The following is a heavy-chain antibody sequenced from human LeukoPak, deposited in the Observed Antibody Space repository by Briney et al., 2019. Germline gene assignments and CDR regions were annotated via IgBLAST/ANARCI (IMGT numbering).Heavy chain of an antibody. CDR3: VSFYETY. V-gene: IGHV3-74*01. CDR1: GNYW. J-gene: IGHJ4*02. CDR2: INSDGSWT. Sequence: GGSLRLSCAASGNYWMHWVRQVPGKGLVWVSHINSDGSWTSYADSVKGRFTISKDNAKNTVYLQMNSLRAEDTAVYYCVSFYETYWGRGTLVXVXS. D-gene: IGHD2/OR15-2a*01.